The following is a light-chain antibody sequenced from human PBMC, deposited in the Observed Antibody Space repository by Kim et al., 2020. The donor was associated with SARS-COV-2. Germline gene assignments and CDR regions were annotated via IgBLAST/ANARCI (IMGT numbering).Light chain of an antibody. J-gene: IGLJ2*01. CDR2: EDT. V-gene: IGLV3-1*01. Sequence: SYELTQPPSVSVSTGQTASISCSGDKLGDKYACWYQQRPGQSPVLVIYEDTRRPSGIPERFSASTSGNTATLTISGTQAMDEADYYCQAWDSTTVIFGGGTKLTVL. CDR1: KLGDKY. CDR3: QAWDSTTVI.